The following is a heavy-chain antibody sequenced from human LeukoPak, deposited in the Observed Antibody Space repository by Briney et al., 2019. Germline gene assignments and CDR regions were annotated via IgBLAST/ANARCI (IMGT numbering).Heavy chain of an antibody. CDR2: IYYSGST. CDR1: GGSISSGGYY. CDR3: ARVDRSGFDY. J-gene: IGHJ4*02. V-gene: IGHV4-31*03. Sequence: SETLSLTCTVSGGSISSGGYYWSWIRQHPGKGLEWIGYIYYSGSTYYNPSLKSRVTISVDTSKNQFSLKLSSVTAADTAVYYCARVDRSGFDYWGQGTLVTVSS. D-gene: IGHD7-27*01.